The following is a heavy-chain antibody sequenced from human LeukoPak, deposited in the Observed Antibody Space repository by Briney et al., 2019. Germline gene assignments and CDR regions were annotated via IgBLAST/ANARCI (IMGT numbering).Heavy chain of an antibody. CDR1: GGPFSGYY. D-gene: IGHD3/OR15-3a*01. CDR3: AALTRGGLARFAY. Sequence: SETLSLTCAVYGGPFSGYYWSWIRQPPGKGLEWIGEINHSGSTNYNPSLKSRVTISVDTSKNQFSLKLSSVTAADTAVYYCAALTRGGLARFAYWGQGTLVTVSS. J-gene: IGHJ4*02. CDR2: INHSGST. V-gene: IGHV4-34*01.